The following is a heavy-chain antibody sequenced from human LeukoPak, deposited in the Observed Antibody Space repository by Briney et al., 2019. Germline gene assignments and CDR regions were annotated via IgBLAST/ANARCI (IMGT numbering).Heavy chain of an antibody. CDR2: IRSKAYGGTT. J-gene: IGHJ4*02. CDR3: TTGKSY. Sequence: GGSLRLSCTAPGFTFGDHAMSWVRQAPGKGLEWVGFIRSKAYGGTTEYAASVKGRFTISRDDSKSIAYLQMNSLKTEDTAVYYCTTGKSYWGQGTLVTVSS. V-gene: IGHV3-49*04. CDR1: GFTFGDHA.